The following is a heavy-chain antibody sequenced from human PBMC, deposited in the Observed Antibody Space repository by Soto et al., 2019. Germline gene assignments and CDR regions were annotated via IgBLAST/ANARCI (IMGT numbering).Heavy chain of an antibody. J-gene: IGHJ6*03. CDR1: GGSFSGYY. Sequence: SETLSLTCAVYGGSFSGYYWSWIRQPPGKGLEWIGEINHSGSTNYNPSLKSRVTISVDTSKNQFSLKLSSVTAADTAVYYCARVIRDYIWGSYRQNYYYYYYMDVWGKGTTVTVSS. V-gene: IGHV4-34*01. CDR3: ARVIRDYIWGSYRQNYYYYYYMDV. CDR2: INHSGST. D-gene: IGHD3-16*02.